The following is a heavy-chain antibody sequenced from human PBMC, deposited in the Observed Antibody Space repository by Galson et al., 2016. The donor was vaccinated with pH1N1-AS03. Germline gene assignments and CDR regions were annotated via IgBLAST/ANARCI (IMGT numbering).Heavy chain of an antibody. CDR1: GLSVSTTGMR. CDR3: ARMGGAGYNTYYFDF. CDR2: IDWADDK. Sequence: PALVKPTQTLTLTCSFSGLSVSTTGMRVSWIRQPPGKALEWLAFIDWADDKFYSTSLKTRLTISRDTSKNQVALTMTNIDPVDTATYYCARMGGAGYNTYYFDFWGQGTLVTVSS. D-gene: IGHD5-24*01. J-gene: IGHJ4*02. V-gene: IGHV2-70*04.